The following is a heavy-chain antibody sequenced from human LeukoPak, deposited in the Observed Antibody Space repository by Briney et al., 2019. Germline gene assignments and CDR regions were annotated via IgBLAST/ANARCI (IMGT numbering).Heavy chain of an antibody. Sequence: GASVKVSCKASGGTFSSYAISWVRQAPGQGLEWMGRIIPIFGTANYAQKFQGRVTITTDESTSTAYMELSSLRSEDTAVYYCARASDGYYDSRGQYYYYYYMDVWGKGTTVTVSS. CDR2: IIPIFGTA. CDR3: ARASDGYYDSRGQYYYYYYMDV. D-gene: IGHD3-22*01. J-gene: IGHJ6*03. V-gene: IGHV1-69*05. CDR1: GGTFSSYA.